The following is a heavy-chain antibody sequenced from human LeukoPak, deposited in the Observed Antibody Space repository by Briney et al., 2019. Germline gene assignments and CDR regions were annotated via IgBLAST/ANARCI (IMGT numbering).Heavy chain of an antibody. CDR3: ARLYSSSSGPFDY. V-gene: IGHV1-2*02. CDR2: INPNSGGT. D-gene: IGHD6-6*01. J-gene: IGHJ4*02. Sequence: ASVKVSCKASGYTFTGYYMHWVRQAPGQGLEWMGWINPNSGGTNYAQKFQGRVTMTRDTSISTAYMELSRLRSDDTAVYYCARLYSSSSGPFDYWGQGTLVTVSS. CDR1: GYTFTGYY.